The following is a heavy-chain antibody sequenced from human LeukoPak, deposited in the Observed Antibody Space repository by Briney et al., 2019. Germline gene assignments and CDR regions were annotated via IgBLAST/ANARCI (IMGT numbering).Heavy chain of an antibody. D-gene: IGHD1-26*01. CDR2: FDPEDGET. J-gene: IGHJ6*02. V-gene: IGHV1-24*01. CDR1: GYTLTELS. Sequence: ASVKVSCKVSGYTLTELSMHWVRQAPGKGLEWMGGFDPEDGETIYAQKFQGRVTMTEDTSTDTAYMELSSLRSEDTAVYYCATGELLNYYYGMDVWGQGTTATVSS. CDR3: ATGELLNYYYGMDV.